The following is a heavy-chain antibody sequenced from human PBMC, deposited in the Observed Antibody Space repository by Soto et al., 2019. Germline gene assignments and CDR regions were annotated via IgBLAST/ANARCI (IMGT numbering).Heavy chain of an antibody. Sequence: EVHLLESGGGLVQPGGSLRLSCAASGFTFSSYAMSWVRQAPGKGLEWVSAISGGGGSIYYADPVKGRFTISRDNSKNTLFLQMNSLRAEDTAVYYCARVLDSAYDYWGQGTLVTVSS. CDR1: GFTFSSYA. V-gene: IGHV3-23*01. CDR2: ISGGGGSI. J-gene: IGHJ4*02. CDR3: ARVLDSAYDY. D-gene: IGHD3-22*01.